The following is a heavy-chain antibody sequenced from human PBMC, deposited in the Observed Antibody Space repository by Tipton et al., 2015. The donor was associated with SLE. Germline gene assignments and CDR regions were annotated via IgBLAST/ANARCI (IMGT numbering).Heavy chain of an antibody. CDR1: GFTFSSYS. CDR3: SAVAAYYYYYMDV. Sequence: SLRLSCAASGFTFSSYSMNWVRQAPGKGLEWVSAISGSGGSTYYADSVKGRFTISRDNSKNTLYLQMNSLRAEDTAVYYCSAVAAYYYYYMDVWGKGTTVTVSS. V-gene: IGHV3-23*01. J-gene: IGHJ6*03. CDR2: ISGSGGST. D-gene: IGHD6-19*01.